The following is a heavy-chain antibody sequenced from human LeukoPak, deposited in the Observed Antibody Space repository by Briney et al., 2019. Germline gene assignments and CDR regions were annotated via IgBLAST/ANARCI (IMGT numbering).Heavy chain of an antibody. CDR2: IYYSGST. Sequence: SETLSLTCTVSGGSISTYYWSWIRQPPGKGLEWIAYIYYSGSTNYNPSLKSRVTISVDTSKNQSSLKLSSVTAADTAVYYCARSPGGSYFGYWGQGTLVTVSS. D-gene: IGHD1-26*01. J-gene: IGHJ4*02. CDR1: GGSISTYY. V-gene: IGHV4-59*01. CDR3: ARSPGGSYFGY.